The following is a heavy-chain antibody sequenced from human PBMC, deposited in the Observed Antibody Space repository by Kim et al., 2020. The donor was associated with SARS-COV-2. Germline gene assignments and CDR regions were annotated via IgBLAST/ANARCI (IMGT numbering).Heavy chain of an antibody. J-gene: IGHJ6*02. CDR2: IYYSGST. CDR1: GGSISSYY. D-gene: IGHD6-13*01. CDR3: ARDSGIAAAGTGVENYYGMDV. Sequence: SETLSLTCTVSGGSISSYYWSWIRQPPGKGLEWIGYIYYSGSTNYNPSLKSRVPISVDTSKNQFSLKLSSVTAADTAVYYCARDSGIAAAGTGVENYYGMDVWGQGTTVTVSS. V-gene: IGHV4-59*13.